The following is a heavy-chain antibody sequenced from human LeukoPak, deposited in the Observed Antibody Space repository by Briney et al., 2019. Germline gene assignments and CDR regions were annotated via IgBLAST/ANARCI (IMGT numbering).Heavy chain of an antibody. CDR1: GFTVSSNY. J-gene: IGHJ4*02. V-gene: IGHV3-53*05. CDR3: AKSRQRLVIDY. Sequence: GGSLRLSCAASGFTVSSNYMSWVRQAPGQGLEWVSVIYSGGSTYYADSVKGRFTISRDNSKNTLYLQMNSLRAEDTAVYYCAKSRQRLVIDYWGQGTLVTVSS. D-gene: IGHD6-13*01. CDR2: IYSGGST.